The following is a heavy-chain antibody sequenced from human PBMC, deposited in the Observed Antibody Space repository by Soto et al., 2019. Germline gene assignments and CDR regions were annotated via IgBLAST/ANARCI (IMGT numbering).Heavy chain of an antibody. CDR3: AKDLRTHYYYDSSGYYSHAFDI. V-gene: IGHV3-30-3*01. Sequence: GGSLRLSCAASGFTFSAYAMNWVRQAPGKGLEWVAAMSYDGSNKFYADSVKGRFTISRDNSKYMLYLQMNSLRAEDTAVYYCAKDLRTHYYYDSSGYYSHAFDIWGQGTMVTVSS. CDR1: GFTFSAYA. CDR2: MSYDGSNK. D-gene: IGHD3-22*01. J-gene: IGHJ3*02.